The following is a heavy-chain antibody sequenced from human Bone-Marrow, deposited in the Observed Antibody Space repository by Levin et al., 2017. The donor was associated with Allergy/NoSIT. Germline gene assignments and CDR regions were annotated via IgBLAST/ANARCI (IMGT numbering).Heavy chain of an antibody. D-gene: IGHD6-13*01. V-gene: IGHV1-69*01. J-gene: IGHJ4*02. CDR2: IVPVFGTT. Sequence: GGSLRLSCKASGYTFNTYFISWVRQAPGQGPEWMGGIVPVFGTTSYAPSFQGRLTITADETATTAYMELRSLTSDDTAVYYCAWDSVGAAAGSFDHWGQGTLVTVSS. CDR1: GYTFNTYF. CDR3: AWDSVGAAAGSFDH.